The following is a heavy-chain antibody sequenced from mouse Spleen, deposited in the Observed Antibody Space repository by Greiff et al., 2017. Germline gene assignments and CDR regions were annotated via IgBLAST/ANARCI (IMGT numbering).Heavy chain of an antibody. CDR1: GYTFTSYW. J-gene: IGHJ2*01. CDR2: IHPNSGST. CDR3: ARYGYYGSSLYYFDY. D-gene: IGHD1-1*01. V-gene: IGHV1-64*01. Sequence: VQLQQPGAELVKPWASVKLSCKASGYTFTSYWMHWVKQRPGQGLEWIGMIHPNSGSTNYNEKFKSKATLTVDKSSSTAYMQLSSLTSEDSAVYYCARYGYYGSSLYYFDYWGQGTTLTVSS.